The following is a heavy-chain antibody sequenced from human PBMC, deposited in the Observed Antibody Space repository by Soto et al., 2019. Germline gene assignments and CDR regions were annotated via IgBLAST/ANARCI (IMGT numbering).Heavy chain of an antibody. J-gene: IGHJ5*02. V-gene: IGHV3-21*01. D-gene: IGHD1-26*01. CDR1: GFTFSSYA. CDR2: IFTRSSQI. Sequence: GGSLRLSCAVSGFTFSSYAMTWVRQAPGKGLEWVSSIFTRSSQIYYADSVKGRFTISRDDAKNSLFLQMNSLSVEDTAVYYCARDLLAAQQLVIPWFHPWGQGTLVTVSS. CDR3: ARDLLAAQQLVIPWFHP.